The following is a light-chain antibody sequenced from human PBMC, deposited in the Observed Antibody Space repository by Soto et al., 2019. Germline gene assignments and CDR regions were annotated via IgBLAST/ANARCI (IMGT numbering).Light chain of an antibody. CDR2: EVV. Sequence: QSALTQPPSASGSPGQSVTISCTGTKNDIGVYDFVSWYQHHPGKAPRLIIYEVVQRPSGVPDRFSGSKSGNTASLTVSGLQAADEDDYFCQSYAGSNTYVFGSGTKSPS. CDR3: QSYAGSNTYV. V-gene: IGLV2-8*01. J-gene: IGLJ1*01. CDR1: KNDIGVYDF.